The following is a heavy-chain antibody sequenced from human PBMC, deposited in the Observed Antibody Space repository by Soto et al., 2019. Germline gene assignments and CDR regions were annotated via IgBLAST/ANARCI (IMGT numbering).Heavy chain of an antibody. CDR2: IIPSPART. CDR1: GGTFSNSP. Sequence: QVQLVQSGAELRKPGSAVKLSCKASGGTFSNSPISWVRQIPGQGPEWMGRIIPSPARTIYSRKFRGRVTLTADKSTQTFYMTLSSLTTEDSGVYYWARTQVGASSFDYWGQGTRVTVSS. CDR3: ARTQVGASSFDY. D-gene: IGHD6-19*01. V-gene: IGHV1-69*02. J-gene: IGHJ4*02.